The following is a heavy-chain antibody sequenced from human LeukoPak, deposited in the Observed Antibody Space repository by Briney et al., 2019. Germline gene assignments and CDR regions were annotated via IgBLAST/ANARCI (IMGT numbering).Heavy chain of an antibody. V-gene: IGHV1-69*01. CDR3: ARILSSSWYEYFHH. CDR2: IIPIFGTA. D-gene: IGHD6-19*01. J-gene: IGHJ1*01. CDR1: GGTFSSYA. Sequence: ASVKVSCKASGGTFSSYAISWVRQAPGQGLEWMGAIIPIFGTANYAQKFQGRVTITADESTSTAYMELSSLRSEDTAVYYCARILSSSWYEYFHHWGQGTLVTVSS.